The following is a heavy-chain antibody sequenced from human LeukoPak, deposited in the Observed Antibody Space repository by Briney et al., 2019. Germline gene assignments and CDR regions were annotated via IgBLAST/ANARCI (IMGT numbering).Heavy chain of an antibody. CDR3: ARSSSGWYPRYYFDY. V-gene: IGHV3-7*01. J-gene: IGHJ4*02. CDR2: IKQDGSEK. CDR1: GFTFSSYW. D-gene: IGHD6-19*01. Sequence: GGSLRLSCAASGFTFSSYWMSWVRQAPGKGLEWVANIKQDGSEKYYVDSVKGRFTISRDNAKNSLYLQMNSLRAEDTAVYYCARSSSGWYPRYYFDYWGQGTLVTVSS.